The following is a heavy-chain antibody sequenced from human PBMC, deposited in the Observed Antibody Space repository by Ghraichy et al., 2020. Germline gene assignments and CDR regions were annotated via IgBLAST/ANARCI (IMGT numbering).Heavy chain of an antibody. Sequence: SETLSLTCAVYGGSFSGYYWSWIRQPQGKGLEWIGEIKHSGSTNYNPSLKSRVTISVDTSKNQFSLKLSSVTAADTAVYYCASSARRDLVSNYWGQGTLVTVS. CDR3: ASSARRDLVSNY. J-gene: IGHJ4*02. CDR2: IKHSGST. CDR1: GGSFSGYY. V-gene: IGHV4-34*01. D-gene: IGHD2/OR15-2a*01.